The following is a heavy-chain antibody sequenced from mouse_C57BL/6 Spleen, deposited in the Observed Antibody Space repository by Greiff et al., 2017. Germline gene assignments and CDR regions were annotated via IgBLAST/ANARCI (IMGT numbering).Heavy chain of an antibody. Sequence: EVKLVESGGGLVKPGGSLKLSCAASGFTFSDYGMHWVRQAPEKGLEWVAYISSGSSTIYYADTVKGRFTISRDNAKHTLFLQMTSLRSEDTAMYNCARAYDGYYVHAMDDWGQGTSVTVAS. CDR2: ISSGSSTI. CDR1: GFTFSDYG. D-gene: IGHD2-3*01. CDR3: ARAYDGYYVHAMDD. J-gene: IGHJ4*01. V-gene: IGHV5-17*01.